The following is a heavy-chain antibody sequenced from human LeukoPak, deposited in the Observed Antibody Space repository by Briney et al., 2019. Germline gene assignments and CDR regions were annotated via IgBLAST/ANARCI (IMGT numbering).Heavy chain of an antibody. CDR2: ISSSSTYI. CDR1: GFTFSSYS. CDR3: ARGLRFLEWSV. Sequence: GGSLRLSCAASGFTFSSYSMNWVRQAPGKGLEWVSFISSSSTYIYDADSVKGRFIISRDNAKNSLYLQMNSLRAEDTAVYYCARGLRFLEWSVWGQGTLVTVSS. D-gene: IGHD3-3*01. J-gene: IGHJ4*02. V-gene: IGHV3-21*01.